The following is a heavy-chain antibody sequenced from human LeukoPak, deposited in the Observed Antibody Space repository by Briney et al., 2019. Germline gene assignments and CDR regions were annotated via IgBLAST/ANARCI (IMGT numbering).Heavy chain of an antibody. J-gene: IGHJ5*02. D-gene: IGHD3-10*01. Sequence: GGSLRLSCVASGFTFSTYWMHWVRQAPGMGLVWVSRIDSDGSGASYADSVKGRFTISRDNAKNTLYLQMNSLRAEDTAVYYCARIGPSGSGSYFFLDRWGQGTLVTVSS. CDR1: GFTFSTYW. V-gene: IGHV3-74*01. CDR2: IDSDGSGA. CDR3: ARIGPSGSGSYFFLDR.